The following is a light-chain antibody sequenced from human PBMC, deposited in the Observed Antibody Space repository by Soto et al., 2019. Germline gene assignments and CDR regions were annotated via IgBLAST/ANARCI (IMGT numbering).Light chain of an antibody. CDR1: QSVGSY. V-gene: IGKV3-11*01. J-gene: IGKJ5*01. CDR2: ETF. Sequence: EIVLTQSPATLSLSPGDRATLSCKASQSVGSYLGWYQQKPGQAPRLLIYETFNRATGIPARFSGSGSGTDFTLTISSLEPEDFAIYYCQQRINWITFGQGTRLAIK. CDR3: QQRINWIT.